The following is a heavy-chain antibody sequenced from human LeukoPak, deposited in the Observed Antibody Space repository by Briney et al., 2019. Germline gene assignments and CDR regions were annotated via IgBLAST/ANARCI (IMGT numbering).Heavy chain of an antibody. D-gene: IGHD2-15*01. CDR1: GGSISSYY. V-gene: IGHV4-59*01. Sequence: SETLSLTCTVSGGSISSYYWSWIRQPPGKGLEWIGYIYYSGSTNYNPSLKSRVTISVDTSKNHFSLKLSSVTAADTAVYYCARERCSGGSCYLGGVLQGYFDSWGQGTLVTVSS. CDR3: ARERCSGGSCYLGGVLQGYFDS. CDR2: IYYSGST. J-gene: IGHJ4*02.